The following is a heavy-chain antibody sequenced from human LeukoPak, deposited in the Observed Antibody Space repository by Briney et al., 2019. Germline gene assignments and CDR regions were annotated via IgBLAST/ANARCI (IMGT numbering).Heavy chain of an antibody. J-gene: IGHJ5*02. D-gene: IGHD6-13*01. Sequence: SETLSLTCTVSGASISSYYWSWIRQPPGKGLEWIGYVYYSGSTNNNPSLKSRVTISVDTSKNQFSLKLSSVTAADTAVYYCARDSGSIAAAGRQNWFDPWGQGTLVTVSS. CDR2: VYYSGST. CDR1: GASISSYY. V-gene: IGHV4-59*01. CDR3: ARDSGSIAAAGRQNWFDP.